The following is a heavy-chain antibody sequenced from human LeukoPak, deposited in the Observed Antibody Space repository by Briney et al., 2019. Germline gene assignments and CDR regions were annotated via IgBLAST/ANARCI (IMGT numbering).Heavy chain of an antibody. CDR3: ARLDGRYCSSTSCYYFDY. V-gene: IGHV5-51*01. CDR1: GYSFTSYW. CDR2: IHPGDSDT. Sequence: GESLKISCKGSGYSFTSYWIGWVREVPRKGLEWIGIIHPGDSDTRYRPSFQGQVTISGDNSISTAYLQWGSLKPSHTAMYYCARLDGRYCSSTSCYYFDYWGQGTLVTVSS. D-gene: IGHD2-2*01. J-gene: IGHJ4*02.